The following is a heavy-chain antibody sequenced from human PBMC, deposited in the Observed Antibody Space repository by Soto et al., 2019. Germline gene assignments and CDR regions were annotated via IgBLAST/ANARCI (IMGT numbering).Heavy chain of an antibody. CDR2: IYWDDDE. J-gene: IGHJ6*02. CDR3: VRNWRYYGGDYYYGMDA. V-gene: IGHV2-5*02. Sequence: ITLKESGPTLVKPTQTLTLTCTFSGFSLNTGGVGVGWVRQPRGKAMEWRALIYWDDDERYRPSLRSRINITKDTINNQVVLTMTNMDPEDTATYYCVRNWRYYGGDYYYGMDAWGQGTTVTVSS. D-gene: IGHD3-10*01. CDR1: GFSLNTGGVG.